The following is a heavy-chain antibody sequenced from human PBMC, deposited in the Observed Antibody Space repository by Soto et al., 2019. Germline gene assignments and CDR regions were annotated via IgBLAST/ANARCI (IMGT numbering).Heavy chain of an antibody. V-gene: IGHV3-30-3*01. D-gene: IGHD3-10*01. CDR2: ISYDGSNK. CDR1: GFTFSSYA. J-gene: IGHJ4*02. Sequence: QVQLVESGGGVVQPGRSLRLSCAASGFTFSSYAMHWVRQAPGKGLEWVAVISYDGSNKYYADSVKGRFTISRDNSKNTLYLQMNCLRAEDTAVYYCARDGGDGPNGEFDSWGQGTLVTVSS. CDR3: ARDGGDGPNGEFDS.